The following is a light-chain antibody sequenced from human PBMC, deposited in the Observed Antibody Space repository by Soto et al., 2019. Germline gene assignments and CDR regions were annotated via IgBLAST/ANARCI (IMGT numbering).Light chain of an antibody. Sequence: DIQLTQSPSFLSASVEDRVTISCRASYDISSSLAWYQQEPGKPPKLLIYDSSTLQTGVPLRFTGSRSGRKFTLTISGLQFGDVATYFCQQLSHYPYTFGQGTKLEI. CDR3: QQLSHYPYT. V-gene: IGKV1-9*01. J-gene: IGKJ2*01. CDR1: YDISSS. CDR2: DSS.